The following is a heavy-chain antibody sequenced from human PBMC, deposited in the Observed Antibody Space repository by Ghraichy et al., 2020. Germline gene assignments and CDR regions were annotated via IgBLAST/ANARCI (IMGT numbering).Heavy chain of an antibody. CDR2: INHSGST. J-gene: IGHJ4*02. CDR3: ARGGIVGATLGYFDY. CDR1: GGSFSGYY. D-gene: IGHD1-26*01. V-gene: IGHV4-34*01. Sequence: SETLSLTCAVYGGSFSGYYWSWIRQPPGKGLEWIGEINHSGSTNYNPSLKSRVTISVDTSKNQFSLKLSSVTAADTAVYYCARGGIVGATLGYFDYWGQGTLVTVSS.